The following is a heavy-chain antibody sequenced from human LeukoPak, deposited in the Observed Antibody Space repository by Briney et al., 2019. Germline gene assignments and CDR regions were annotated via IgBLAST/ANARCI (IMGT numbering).Heavy chain of an antibody. CDR1: GGSFSGYY. CDR3: LRDYQGY. D-gene: IGHD6-13*01. CDR2: INHSGST. J-gene: IGHJ4*02. Sequence: PSETLSLTCAVYGGSFSGYYWSWIRQPPGKGLEWIGEINHSGSTNYNPSLKSRVTISVDTSKNQFSLKLSSVTAADTALYYCLRDYQGYWGQGTLVTVSS. V-gene: IGHV4-34*01.